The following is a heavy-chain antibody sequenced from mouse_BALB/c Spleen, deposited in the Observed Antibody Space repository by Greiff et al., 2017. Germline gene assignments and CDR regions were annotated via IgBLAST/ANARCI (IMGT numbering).Heavy chain of an antibody. D-gene: IGHD1-1*01. Sequence: VKLMESGAELVKPGASVKLSCKASGYTFTSYYMYWVKQRPGQGLEWIGGINPSNGGTNFNEKFKSKATLTVDKSSSTAYMQLSSLTSEDSAVYYCAYGSSLYYAMDYWGQGTSVTVSS. V-gene: IGHV1S81*02. CDR1: GYTFTSYY. J-gene: IGHJ4*01. CDR2: INPSNGGT. CDR3: AYGSSLYYAMDY.